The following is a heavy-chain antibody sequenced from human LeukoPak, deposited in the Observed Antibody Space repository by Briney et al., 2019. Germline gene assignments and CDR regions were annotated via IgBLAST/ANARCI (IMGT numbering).Heavy chain of an antibody. V-gene: IGHV3-21*01. D-gene: IGHD3-10*01. J-gene: IGHJ4*02. Sequence: PGGSLRLSCAASGLTFSSYSMNWVRHDPGRGLECVSSISSSSNYIYYADSVKGRFTISRDNAKNSLYLQMNSLRAEDTAVYYCARVPHAMVRGVIITEFYFDYWGQGTLVTVSS. CDR1: GLTFSSYS. CDR3: ARVPHAMVRGVIITEFYFDY. CDR2: ISSSSNYI.